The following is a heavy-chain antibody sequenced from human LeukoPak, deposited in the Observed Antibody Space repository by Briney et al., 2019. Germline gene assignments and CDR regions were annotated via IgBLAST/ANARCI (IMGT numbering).Heavy chain of an antibody. J-gene: IGHJ6*02. D-gene: IGHD3-10*01. Sequence: GASVTVSCKASGGTFSSYAISWVRQAPGQGLEWMGGIIPIFGTANYAQKFQGRVTITADESTSTAYMELSSLRSEDTAVYYCASSRGVLGFPYYYYGMDVWGQGTTVTVSS. CDR2: IIPIFGTA. V-gene: IGHV1-69*13. CDR1: GGTFSSYA. CDR3: ASSRGVLGFPYYYYGMDV.